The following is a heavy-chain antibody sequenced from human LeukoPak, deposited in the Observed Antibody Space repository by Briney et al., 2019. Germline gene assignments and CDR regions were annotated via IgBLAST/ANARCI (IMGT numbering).Heavy chain of an antibody. Sequence: SETLSLTCAVYGGSFSGYYWSWIRQPPGKGLEWIGYIYYTGSTNYNPSLKSRVTISLDTFKKQFSLKLSSVTAADTAVYYCATYVWARHFDYWGQGTLVTVSS. J-gene: IGHJ4*02. CDR3: ATYVWARHFDY. CDR1: GGSFSGYY. D-gene: IGHD3-16*01. V-gene: IGHV4-59*01. CDR2: IYYTGST.